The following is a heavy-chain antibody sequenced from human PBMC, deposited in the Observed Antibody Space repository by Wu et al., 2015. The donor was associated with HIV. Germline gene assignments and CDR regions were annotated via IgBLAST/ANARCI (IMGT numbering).Heavy chain of an antibody. V-gene: IGHV1-69*01. CDR3: ARKRDVVVLPAAQGAFDI. D-gene: IGHD2-2*01. CDR2: IIPIFRSA. CDR1: GGTFNNFA. J-gene: IGHJ3*02. Sequence: QVQLVQSGAEVKKPRSSVKVSCKASGGTFNNFAISWVRQAPGQGLEWMGGIIPIFRSANYAQKFQGRVTITADESTSTTYMELSDLKSEVTALYYCARKRDVVVLPAAQGAFDIWGQGTMVTVSS.